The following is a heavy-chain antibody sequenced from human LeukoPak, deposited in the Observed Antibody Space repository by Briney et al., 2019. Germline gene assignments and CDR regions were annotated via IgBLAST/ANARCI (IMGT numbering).Heavy chain of an antibody. Sequence: SETLSLTCSVPGGSLNSFSHYWAWIRQPPGKGLEWIGCIFSSGSTYYNPSLQSRVTFSLDKSNNHFALKLTSLTAADTAVYYCARGLAHRGIANWFDPWGQGTLVTVSS. D-gene: IGHD2-21*01. CDR2: IFSSGST. CDR3: ARGLAHRGIANWFDP. J-gene: IGHJ5*02. CDR1: GGSLNSFSHY. V-gene: IGHV4-39*06.